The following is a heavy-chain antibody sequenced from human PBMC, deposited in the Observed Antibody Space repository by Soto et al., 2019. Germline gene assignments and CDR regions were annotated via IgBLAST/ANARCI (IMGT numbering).Heavy chain of an antibody. D-gene: IGHD3-3*01. V-gene: IGHV3-73*01. CDR2: IRSKANSYAT. CDR1: GFTFSGSA. J-gene: IGHJ4*02. CDR3: TRQLGYDFWSGYVPSDY. Sequence: EVQLVESGGGLVQPGGSLKLSCAASGFTFSGSAMHWVRQASGKGLEWVGRIRSKANSYATAYAASVKGRFTISRDDSMNTAYLQMNSLKTEDTAVYYCTRQLGYDFWSGYVPSDYWGQGTLVTVSS.